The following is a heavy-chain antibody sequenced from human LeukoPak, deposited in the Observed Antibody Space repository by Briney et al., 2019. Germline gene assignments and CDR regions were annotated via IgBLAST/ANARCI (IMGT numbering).Heavy chain of an antibody. CDR1: GFTFSDYY. J-gene: IGHJ4*02. CDR2: ISSSDSTI. V-gene: IGHV3-11*01. D-gene: IGHD2-15*01. CDR3: ARDRGLSGVVVGDDFDY. Sequence: AGGSLRLSCAASGFTFSDYYMSWIRQAPGKGLEWVSYISSSDSTIYYADSVKGRFTISRDNAKNSLYLQMNSLGAEDTAVYYCARDRGLSGVVVGDDFDYWGQGTLVTVSS.